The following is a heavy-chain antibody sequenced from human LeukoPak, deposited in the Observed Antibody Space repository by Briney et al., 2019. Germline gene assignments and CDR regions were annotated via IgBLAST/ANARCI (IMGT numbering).Heavy chain of an antibody. CDR2: INPNSGAT. CDR1: GYTFTGYY. D-gene: IGHD1-20*01. J-gene: IGHJ3*02. CDR3: ARGGITGTTRGPTRLNDAFDI. Sequence: ASVKVSCKASGYTFTGYYMHWVRQASGQGLEWMGWINPNSGATNYAQKFQGWVTMTRDTSISTAYMELSRLRSDDTAVYYCARGGITGTTRGPTRLNDAFDIWGQGTMVTVSS. V-gene: IGHV1-2*04.